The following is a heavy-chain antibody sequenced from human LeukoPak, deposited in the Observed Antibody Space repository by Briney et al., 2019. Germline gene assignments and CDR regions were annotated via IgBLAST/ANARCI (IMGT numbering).Heavy chain of an antibody. J-gene: IGHJ4*02. D-gene: IGHD3-16*01. Sequence: PGGSLRLSCAASGFTFSSYAMSWVRQAPGKGLEWVSLISGSGRPYYADSVKGRFTISRDNSKNTLYLQMNSLRAEDTALYYCAKDKEHSDNVWGTFDYWGQGTLVTVSS. V-gene: IGHV3-23*01. CDR2: ISGSGRP. CDR1: GFTFSSYA. CDR3: AKDKEHSDNVWGTFDY.